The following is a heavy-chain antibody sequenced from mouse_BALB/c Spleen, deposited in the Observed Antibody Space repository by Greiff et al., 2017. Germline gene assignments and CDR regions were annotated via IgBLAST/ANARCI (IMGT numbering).Heavy chain of an antibody. D-gene: IGHD2-1*01. J-gene: IGHJ3*01. CDR1: GFTFSSYT. CDR3: ARHGNGNYGFAY. CDR2: ISNGGGST. V-gene: IGHV5-12-2*01. Sequence: EVMLVESGGGLVQPGGSLKLSCAASGFTFSSYTMSWVRQTPEKRLEWVAYISNGGGSTYYPDTVKGRFTISRDNAKNTLYLQMSSLKSEDTAMYYCARHGNGNYGFAYWGQGTLVTVSA.